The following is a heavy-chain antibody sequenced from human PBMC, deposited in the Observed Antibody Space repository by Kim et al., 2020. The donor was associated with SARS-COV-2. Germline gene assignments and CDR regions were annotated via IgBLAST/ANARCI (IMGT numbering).Heavy chain of an antibody. CDR2: IDPSDSHA. CDR1: GYSFSNYW. J-gene: IGHJ6*02. CDR3: ARTRYYGTALGTDI. V-gene: IGHV5-10-1*01. D-gene: IGHD3-10*01. Sequence: GESLKISCQGSGYSFSNYWISWVRQMPGKGLEWMGRIDPSDSHATYSPSFQGHVTMSSDKSINTAYLQWSSLKASDTAMYYCARTRYYGTALGTDIWGQGTTVIVSS.